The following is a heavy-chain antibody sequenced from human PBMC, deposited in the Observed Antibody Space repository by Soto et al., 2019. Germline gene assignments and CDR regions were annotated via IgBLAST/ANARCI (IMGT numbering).Heavy chain of an antibody. CDR3: AKTLSSRWLDWPRAKWVGP. D-gene: IGHD6-19*01. CDR2: IYSGGST. V-gene: IGHV3-66*01. J-gene: IGHJ5*02. CDR1: GFTVSSNY. Sequence: PGGSLRLSCAASGFTVSSNYMSWVRQAPGKGLEWVSVIYSGGSTYYADSVKGRFTISRDNSKNTLYLQMNSLRAEDTCVYYCAKTLSSRWLDWPRAKWVGPWGQRT.